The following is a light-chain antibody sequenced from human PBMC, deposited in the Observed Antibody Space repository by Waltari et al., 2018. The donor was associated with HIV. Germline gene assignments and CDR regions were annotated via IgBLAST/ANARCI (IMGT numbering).Light chain of an antibody. V-gene: IGLV2-11*01. CDR2: DVN. Sequence: QSALTQPRSVSGSPGPSVTISCTGTRSDVGPFNSVSWYQQTPGKAPKLIIYDVNKRPSGVPDRFSGSKSCNTASLNISGLQAEDESDYYCCSYAGIWGVFGTGTKVTVL. CDR1: RSDVGPFNS. CDR3: CSYAGIWGV. J-gene: IGLJ1*01.